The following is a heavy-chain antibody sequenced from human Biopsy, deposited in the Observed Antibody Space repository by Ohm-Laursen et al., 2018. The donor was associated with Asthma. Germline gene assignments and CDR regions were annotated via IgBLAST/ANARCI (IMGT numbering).Heavy chain of an antibody. CDR1: GGTFNTYV. CDR3: ARKTGSCISRTCYSLDF. V-gene: IGHV1-69*13. D-gene: IGHD2-2*01. Sequence: SVKVSCKSLGGTFNTYVIGWVRQAPGQGLEWMGGINSVFGTTTYPQKFQDRVTITADDSASTVYMELSSLRSEDTAVYYCARKTGSCISRTCYSLDFWGQGTLVTVSS. CDR2: INSVFGTT. J-gene: IGHJ4*02.